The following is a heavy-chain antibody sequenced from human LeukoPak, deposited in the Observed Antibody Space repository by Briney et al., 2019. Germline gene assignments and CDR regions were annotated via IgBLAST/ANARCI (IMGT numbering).Heavy chain of an antibody. J-gene: IGHJ4*02. V-gene: IGHV1-2*02. D-gene: IGHD3-9*01. CDR1: GYTFTGYY. Sequence: ASVKVSCKASGYTFTGYYMHWVRQAPGQGLEWMGWINPNSGGTNYAQTFQGRVTMARDTSISTAYMELSRLRSDDTAVYYCARNPPLHYDILTGYYANPEFDYWGQGTLVTVSS. CDR2: INPNSGGT. CDR3: ARNPPLHYDILTGYYANPEFDY.